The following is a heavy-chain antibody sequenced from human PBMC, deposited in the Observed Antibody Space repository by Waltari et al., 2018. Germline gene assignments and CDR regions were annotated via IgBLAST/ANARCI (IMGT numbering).Heavy chain of an antibody. Sequence: EVQLVESGGGFVQPGGSLRLSCAASGFTFSSYSMNWVRQAPGKGLEWVSYISSSSSTIYYADSVKGRFTISRDNAKNSLYLQMNSLRAEDTAVYYCATNTVVVTALFDYWGQGTLVTVSS. J-gene: IGHJ4*02. CDR2: ISSSSSTI. CDR3: ATNTVVVTALFDY. CDR1: GFTFSSYS. D-gene: IGHD2-21*02. V-gene: IGHV3-48*01.